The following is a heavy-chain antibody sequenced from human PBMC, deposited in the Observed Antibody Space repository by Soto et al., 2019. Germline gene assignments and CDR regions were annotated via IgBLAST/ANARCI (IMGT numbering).Heavy chain of an antibody. CDR2: IEWDDDK. Sequence: SGPTLVNPTQTLTLTCTFSGFSLSTPGMRVSWIRQPPGKALEWLARIEWDDDKFYSTSLETRLTISKDTSKNQEVLTMTNMDPVDTATYYCARSPTGYYGMDVWGQGTTVTVSS. CDR3: ARSPTGYYGMDV. D-gene: IGHD4-17*01. CDR1: GFSLSTPGMR. V-gene: IGHV2-70*04. J-gene: IGHJ6*02.